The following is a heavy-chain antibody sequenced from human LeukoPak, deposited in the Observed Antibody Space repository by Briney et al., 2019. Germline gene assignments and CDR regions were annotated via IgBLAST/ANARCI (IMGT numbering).Heavy chain of an antibody. Sequence: ASVKVSCKASGYTFTSYDINWVRQATGQGLEWMGWMNPNSGNTGYAQKFQGRVTITRNTSISTAYMELSSLRSEDTAVYYCARPGLLWFGESIDAFDIWGQGTMVTVSS. CDR1: GYTFTSYD. J-gene: IGHJ3*02. CDR2: MNPNSGNT. CDR3: ARPGLLWFGESIDAFDI. V-gene: IGHV1-8*03. D-gene: IGHD3-10*01.